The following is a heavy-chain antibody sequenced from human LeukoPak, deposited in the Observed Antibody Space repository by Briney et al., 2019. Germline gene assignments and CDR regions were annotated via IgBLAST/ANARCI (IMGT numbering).Heavy chain of an antibody. Sequence: GGSLRLSCAASGFTFSSYAMSWVRQAPGKGLEWVSAISGSGGSTYYADSVKGRFTISRDNSKNTLYLQMNSLRAEDTAVYYCAKKEGVETGAPTAPFDYWGQGTLVTVSS. D-gene: IGHD2-21*02. CDR1: GFTFSSYA. J-gene: IGHJ4*02. CDR2: ISGSGGST. V-gene: IGHV3-23*01. CDR3: AKKEGVETGAPTAPFDY.